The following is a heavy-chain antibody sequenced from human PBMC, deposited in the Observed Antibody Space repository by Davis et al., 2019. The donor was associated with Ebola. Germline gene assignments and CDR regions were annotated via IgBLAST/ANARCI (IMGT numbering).Heavy chain of an antibody. V-gene: IGHV1-69*05. CDR2: IIPIFGTA. CDR3: ARDGTYDFWSGTYYYYGMDV. J-gene: IGHJ6*02. D-gene: IGHD3-3*01. CDR1: GGTFSSYA. Sequence: SVKVSCKASGGTFSSYAISWVRQAPGQGLEWMGGIIPIFGTANYAQKFQGRVTMTRDTSTSTVYMELSSLRSEDTAVYYCARDGTYDFWSGTYYYYGMDVWGQGTTVTVSS.